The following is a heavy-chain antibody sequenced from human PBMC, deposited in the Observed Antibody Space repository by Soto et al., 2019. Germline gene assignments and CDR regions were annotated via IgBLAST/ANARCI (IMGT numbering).Heavy chain of an antibody. CDR2: IIPIFGTA. Sequence: SVKVSCKASGGTFSSYAISWVRQAPGQGLEWMGGIIPIFGTANYAQKFQGRVTITADESTSTAYMELSSLRSEDTAVYYCARVRDYYDSSGYYSADYWGQGTLVTVSS. J-gene: IGHJ4*02. V-gene: IGHV1-69*13. D-gene: IGHD3-22*01. CDR3: ARVRDYYDSSGYYSADY. CDR1: GGTFSSYA.